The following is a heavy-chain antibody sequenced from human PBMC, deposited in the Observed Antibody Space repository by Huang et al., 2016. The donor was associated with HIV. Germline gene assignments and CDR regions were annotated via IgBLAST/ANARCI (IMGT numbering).Heavy chain of an antibody. V-gene: IGHV5-51*01. CDR3: ARQGLWLPPTDPFDY. Sequence: EVHLVQSGAEVKEPGESLKISCQASGYNFDSYWIGWVRQVPGKGLEWMGVSYPGDSDTRYDPSVQGHVTISADQSINTAYLQWSSLKASDTAIYFCARQGLWLPPTDPFDYWGQGTPVTVSA. CDR1: GYNFDSYW. CDR2: SYPGDSDT. J-gene: IGHJ4*02. D-gene: IGHD3-10*01.